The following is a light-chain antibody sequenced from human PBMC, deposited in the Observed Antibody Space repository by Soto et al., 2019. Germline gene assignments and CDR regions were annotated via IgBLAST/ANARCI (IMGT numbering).Light chain of an antibody. Sequence: EIVLTQSPGTLSLSPGDRATLSCRASQSLSVTYIAWYLQRPGQAPRLLSYGTSTRATGMPERFSGSGSGTDFTLAISRLEHEYFAVYDGHPYGRSPQTVGQGTKVEI. V-gene: IGKV3-20*01. CDR1: QSLSVTY. J-gene: IGKJ1*01. CDR3: HPYGRSPQT. CDR2: GTS.